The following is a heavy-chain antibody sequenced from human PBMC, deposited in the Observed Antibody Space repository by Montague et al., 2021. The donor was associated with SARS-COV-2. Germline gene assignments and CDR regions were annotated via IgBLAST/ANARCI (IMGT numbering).Heavy chain of an antibody. D-gene: IGHD3-10*01. CDR2: IINNGGTT. J-gene: IGHJ3*02. Sequence: SLRLSCAASGFTFSSYAMRWVRQAPGKGLEYVSGIINNGGTTYYXNSVKGRLTISRDNSENTLYLQMGSLRGEDMAVYYCARAPMVRGVSPPQIALDIWGRGTMVTVSS. CDR3: ARAPMVRGVSPPQIALDI. V-gene: IGHV3-64*01. CDR1: GFTFSSYA.